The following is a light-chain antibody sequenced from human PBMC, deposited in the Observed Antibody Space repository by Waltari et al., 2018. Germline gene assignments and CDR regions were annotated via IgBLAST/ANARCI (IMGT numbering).Light chain of an antibody. CDR3: SSYTASPPHVV. CDR1: SSDVGGFNF. V-gene: IGLV2-14*03. Sequence: QSALTPPAPVSGSPGQSISISCTGISSDVGGFNFVSWYQQHPGKAPKLMIYDVFNRPSGVSTRFSGSKSDNAASLAISGLQAEDEAVYYCSSYTASPPHVVFGGGTKVTVL. J-gene: IGLJ2*01. CDR2: DVF.